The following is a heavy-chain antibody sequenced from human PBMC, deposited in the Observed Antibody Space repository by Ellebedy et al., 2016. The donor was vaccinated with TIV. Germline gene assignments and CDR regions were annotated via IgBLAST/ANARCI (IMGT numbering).Heavy chain of an antibody. CDR3: ARDDWGIHDFWSGPYGDGAFDI. J-gene: IGHJ3*02. V-gene: IGHV4-61*01. CDR1: GGSISSSSYY. CDR2: IYYSGST. Sequence: GSLRLSXTVSGGSISSSSYYWSWIRQPPGKGLEWIGYIYYSGSTNYNPSLKSRVTISVDTSKNQFSLKLSSVTAADTAVYYCARDDWGIHDFWSGPYGDGAFDIWGQGTMVTVSS. D-gene: IGHD3-3*01.